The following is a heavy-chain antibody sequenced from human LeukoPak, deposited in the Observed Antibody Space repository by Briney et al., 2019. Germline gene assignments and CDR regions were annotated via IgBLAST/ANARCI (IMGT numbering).Heavy chain of an antibody. J-gene: IGHJ6*03. D-gene: IGHD6-13*01. CDR3: ARAISYSSSWLYYYYYYYMDV. V-gene: IGHV4-31*03. CDR1: GGSISSGGYY. CDR2: IYYSGST. Sequence: SETLSLTCTVSGGSISSGGYYWSWIRQHPGKGLEWIGYIYYSGSTYYNPSLKSRVTISVDTSKYQFSLKLSSVTAADTAVYYCARAISYSSSWLYYYYYYYMDVWGKGTTVTVSS.